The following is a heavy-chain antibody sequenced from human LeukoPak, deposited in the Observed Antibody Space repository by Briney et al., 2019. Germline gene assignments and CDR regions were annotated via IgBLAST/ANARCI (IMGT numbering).Heavy chain of an antibody. J-gene: IGHJ4*02. CDR1: GFTFSSYE. V-gene: IGHV3-48*03. Sequence: PGGSLRLSCAASGFTFSSYEMNWVRQAPGKGLEWVSYISSSGSTIYYADSVKGRFTISRDNAKNSLYLQMNSLRAEDTAVYYCARGVRWAPRPGYFDYWGQGTLITVSS. CDR2: ISSSGSTI. D-gene: IGHD4-23*01. CDR3: ARGVRWAPRPGYFDY.